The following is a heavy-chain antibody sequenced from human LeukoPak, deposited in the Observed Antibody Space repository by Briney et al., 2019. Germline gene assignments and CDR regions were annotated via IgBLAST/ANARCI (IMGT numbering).Heavy chain of an antibody. J-gene: IGHJ4*02. Sequence: PETLSLTCAVYGGSFSNYYWSWIRQPPGKGLEWIGEINDGGSTHYNPSLKSRVTMSVDTSNHQFSLKLNSMSAADTAVYYCAKGHSASNYAYFDSWGQGTLVTVSS. V-gene: IGHV4-34*01. D-gene: IGHD1-26*01. CDR2: INDGGST. CDR1: GGSFSNYY. CDR3: AKGHSASNYAYFDS.